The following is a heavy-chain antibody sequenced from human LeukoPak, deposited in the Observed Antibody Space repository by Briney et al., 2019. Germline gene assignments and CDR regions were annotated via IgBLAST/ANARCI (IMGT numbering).Heavy chain of an antibody. V-gene: IGHV4-31*01. CDR1: GGSISSGTYH. D-gene: IGHD2-2*01. CDR3: ARQKLQYCSSTSCYYFDY. J-gene: IGHJ4*01. CDR2: ISYGGTT. Sequence: SQTLSLTCTVSGGSISSGTYHWSWIRQYPGKGLEWIGHISYGGTTYYNPSLKSQVTISLDTSRNHFSLKLSSVTAADTAVYYCARQKLQYCSSTSCYYFDYWGQGTLVTVSS.